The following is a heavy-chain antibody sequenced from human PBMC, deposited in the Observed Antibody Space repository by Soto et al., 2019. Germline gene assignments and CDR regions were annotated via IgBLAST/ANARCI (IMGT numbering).Heavy chain of an antibody. J-gene: IGHJ5*02. CDR2: IYYSGST. V-gene: IGHV4-59*11. CDR1: GTIRNLD. CDR3: ERVETRSSTLFAP. D-gene: IGHD2-2*01. Sequence: GTIRNLDGRCIRQHPGKGLEWIGYIYYSGSTNYNPSLKSRVTISVDTSKNQFSLKLSSVTAADTVVYYCERVETRSSTLFAPWGKGTPVTVFS.